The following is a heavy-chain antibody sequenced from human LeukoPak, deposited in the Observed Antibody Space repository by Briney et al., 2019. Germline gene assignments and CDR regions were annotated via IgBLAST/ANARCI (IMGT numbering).Heavy chain of an antibody. D-gene: IGHD3-22*01. J-gene: IGHJ3*02. CDR2: ISGSGGST. V-gene: IGHV3-23*01. Sequence: GGSLRLSCAASGFTFSSYAMSWVRQAPGKGLEWVSAISGSGGSTYYADSVKGRFTISRDNSKNTLYLRMNSLRAEDTAVYYCAKVPWYYYDSSADAFDIWGQGTMVTVSS. CDR3: AKVPWYYYDSSADAFDI. CDR1: GFTFSSYA.